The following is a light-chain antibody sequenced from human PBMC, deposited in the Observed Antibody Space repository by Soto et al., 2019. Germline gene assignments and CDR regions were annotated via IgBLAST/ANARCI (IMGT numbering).Light chain of an antibody. CDR2: GAS. J-gene: IGKJ5*01. CDR1: QSLNSIS. Sequence: EIVLTQSPGTLSLSPGEGATLSCRASQSLNSISLAWYQQKPGQAPRLLIYGASNRATGIPDRFSGGGSGTDFSLTINRLEPEDFALYYCQQYSSFPITFGQGTRLDIE. V-gene: IGKV3-20*01. CDR3: QQYSSFPIT.